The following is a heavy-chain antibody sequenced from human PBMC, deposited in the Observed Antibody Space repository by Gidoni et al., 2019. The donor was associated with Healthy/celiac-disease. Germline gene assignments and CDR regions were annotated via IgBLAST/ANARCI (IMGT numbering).Heavy chain of an antibody. CDR2: IKQDGSEL. CDR1: GFSFSDYW. Sequence: EVHLVESGGGLVQPGGSLRLSCAASGFSFSDYWMSWVRQAPGKGLEWVANIKQDGSELYSVDSVKGRFTISRDNAKRSLYLQMNSLRAEDTAVYYCARDRPLSTALELTLFDYWGQGTLVTVSS. V-gene: IGHV3-7*03. CDR3: ARDRPLSTALELTLFDY. D-gene: IGHD4-17*01. J-gene: IGHJ4*02.